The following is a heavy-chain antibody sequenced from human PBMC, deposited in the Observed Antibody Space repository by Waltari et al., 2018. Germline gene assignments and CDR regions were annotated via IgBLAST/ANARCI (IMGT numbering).Heavy chain of an antibody. J-gene: IGHJ4*02. Sequence: QVQLQESGPGLVKPSETLSLTCAVPGYSISSGYYWGWIRQPPGKGLEWIGSIYHSGSTYYNPSLKSRVTISVDTSKNQFSLKLSSVTAADTAVYYCATLYGYSYGPRFDYWGQGTLVTVSS. CDR2: IYHSGST. D-gene: IGHD5-18*01. CDR1: GYSISSGYY. CDR3: ATLYGYSYGPRFDY. V-gene: IGHV4-38-2*01.